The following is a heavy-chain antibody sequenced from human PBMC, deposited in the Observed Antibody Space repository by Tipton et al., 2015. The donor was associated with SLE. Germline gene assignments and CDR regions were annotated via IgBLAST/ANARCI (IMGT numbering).Heavy chain of an antibody. Sequence: TLSLTCAVSGYSISSGYYWGWIRQPPGKGLEWIGSIYYSGSTSYNPSLKSRVTISLDTSQNQFSLKLTSVTAADTAVYCCARRFDSGASAFDIWGQGTMVTVSS. CDR3: ARRFDSGASAFDI. V-gene: IGHV4-38-2*01. CDR1: GYSISSGYY. D-gene: IGHD6-19*01. J-gene: IGHJ3*02. CDR2: IYYSGST.